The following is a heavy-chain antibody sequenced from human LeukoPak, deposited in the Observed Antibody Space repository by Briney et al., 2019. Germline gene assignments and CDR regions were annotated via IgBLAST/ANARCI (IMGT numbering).Heavy chain of an antibody. D-gene: IGHD3-3*01. CDR1: GGSFSGYY. J-gene: IGHJ4*02. CDR2: SNHSGST. V-gene: IGHV4-34*01. Sequence: PSETLSLTCAVYGGSFSGYYWSWIRQPPGKGLECIGESNHSGSTNYNPSLKSRVTISVDTSKNQFSLKLSSVTAADTAVYYCARTYYDFWSGYYGGYYFDYWGQGTLVTVSS. CDR3: ARTYYDFWSGYYGGYYFDY.